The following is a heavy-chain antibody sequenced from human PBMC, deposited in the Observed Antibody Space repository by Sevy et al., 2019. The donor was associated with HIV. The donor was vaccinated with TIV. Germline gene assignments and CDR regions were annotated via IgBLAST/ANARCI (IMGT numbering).Heavy chain of an antibody. D-gene: IGHD3-3*02. V-gene: IGHV4-59*11. Sequence: SETLSLTCTVSGGSITSLYWNWIRQPPGKGLEWIANIYYNGHINYNPSLKSRVTLSLDTSKNQFSLRLISVTAADTAMYYCAGENARGRGYSWGQGTLVTVSS. CDR2: IYYNGHI. J-gene: IGHJ4*02. CDR3: AGENARGRGYS. CDR1: GGSITSLY.